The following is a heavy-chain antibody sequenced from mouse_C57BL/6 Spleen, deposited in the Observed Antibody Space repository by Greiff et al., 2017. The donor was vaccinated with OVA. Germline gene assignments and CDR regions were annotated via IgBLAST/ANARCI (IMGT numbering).Heavy chain of an antibody. V-gene: IGHV8-8*01. J-gene: IGHJ1*03. CDR3: ARITTVVDWYFDV. D-gene: IGHD1-1*01. Sequence: QVQLKESGPGILQPSQTLSLTCSFSGFSLSTFGMGVGWLRQPSGKGLEWLAHIWWDADKYYNPALKSRLTISKDTSKNQVFLKIANVDTADTATYYCARITTVVDWYFDVWGTGTTVTVSS. CDR2: IWWDADK. CDR1: GFSLSTFGMG.